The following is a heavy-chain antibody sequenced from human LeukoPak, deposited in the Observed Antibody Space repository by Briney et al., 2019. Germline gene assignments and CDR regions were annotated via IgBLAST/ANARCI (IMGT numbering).Heavy chain of an antibody. J-gene: IGHJ4*02. V-gene: IGHV4-4*02. D-gene: IGHD2-21*01. CDR1: GGSISSSNW. Sequence: PSETLSLTCAVSGGSISSSNWWSWVRQPPGRRLEWIGEIYHSGSTNYNPSLKSRVTISVDTSKNQFSLKLSSVTAADTAVYYCARHRRHVVVPTSLDYWGQGTLVTVSS. CDR3: ARHRRHVVVPTSLDY. CDR2: IYHSGST.